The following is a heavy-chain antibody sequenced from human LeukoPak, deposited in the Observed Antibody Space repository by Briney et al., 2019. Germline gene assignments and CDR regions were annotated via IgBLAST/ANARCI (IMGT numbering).Heavy chain of an antibody. Sequence: PSETLSLTCAVYGGSFSGCYWSWIRQPPGKGLEWIGEINHSGSTNYNPSLKSRVTISVDTSKNQFSLKLSSVTAADTAVYYCARGRVDTAMVTFDLWGRGTLVTVSS. CDR1: GGSFSGCY. V-gene: IGHV4-34*01. CDR3: ARGRVDTAMVTFDL. CDR2: INHSGST. D-gene: IGHD5-18*01. J-gene: IGHJ2*01.